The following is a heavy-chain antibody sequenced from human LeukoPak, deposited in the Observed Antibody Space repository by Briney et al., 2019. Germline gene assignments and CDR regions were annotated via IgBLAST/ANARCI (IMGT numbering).Heavy chain of an antibody. D-gene: IGHD1-26*01. V-gene: IGHV4-39*01. CDR2: IYYSGST. CDR3: STSRGTSHYFDY. Sequence: SETLSLTCTVSGGSISSSSYYCGWIRQPPGKGLEWIGTIYYSGSTYYSPSLKSRVTISVDASNNQFSLKLSSVTAADTALYYCSTSRGTSHYFDYWGLGTLVTVSS. J-gene: IGHJ4*02. CDR1: GGSISSSSYY.